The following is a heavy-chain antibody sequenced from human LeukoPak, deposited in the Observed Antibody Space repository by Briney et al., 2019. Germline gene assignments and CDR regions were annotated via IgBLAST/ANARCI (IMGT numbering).Heavy chain of an antibody. J-gene: IGHJ4*02. V-gene: IGHV1-2*02. CDR1: TXTXYX. D-gene: IGHD4/OR15-4a*01. CDR3: ARDLWGWGSDYLDY. CDR2: XSSNSAGT. Sequence: TXTXYXXXXVRLVXXXGLXXXGXXSSNSAGTNYAEKFRGRVTMARETYIKKVYMEMSSLRSDDTAVYYCARDLWGWGSDYLDYWGQGTLVTVSS.